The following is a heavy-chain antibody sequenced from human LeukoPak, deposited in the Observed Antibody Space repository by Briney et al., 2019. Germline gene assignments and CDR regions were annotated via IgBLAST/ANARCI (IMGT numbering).Heavy chain of an antibody. D-gene: IGHD3-22*01. CDR3: ASGYYDSSGYYYGY. V-gene: IGHV1-8*01. CDR1: GYTFTSYD. Sequence: ASVKVSCKASGYTFTSYDINWVRQAPGQGLEWMGWMDPNSGNTGYAQKFQGRVTMTRNTSISTAYMELSSLRSEGTAVYYCASGYYDSSGYYYGYWGQGTLVTVSS. J-gene: IGHJ4*02. CDR2: MDPNSGNT.